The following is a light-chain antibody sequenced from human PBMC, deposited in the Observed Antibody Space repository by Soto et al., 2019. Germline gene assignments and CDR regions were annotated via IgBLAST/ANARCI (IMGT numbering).Light chain of an antibody. CDR1: KLGDKY. CDR3: QAWDCGVL. J-gene: IGLJ2*01. V-gene: IGLV3-1*01. CDR2: QDS. Sequence: SYELMQPPSVSVSPGQTATIPCSGDKLGDKYVCWFQQKPGQSPVLVIFQDSRRPSGIPERFSGSKSGNTATLTISGTQAMDEADYYCQAWDCGVLFGAGTKLTVL.